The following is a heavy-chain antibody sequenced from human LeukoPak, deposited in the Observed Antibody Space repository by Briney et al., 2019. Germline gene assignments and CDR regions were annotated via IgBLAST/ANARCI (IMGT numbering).Heavy chain of an antibody. D-gene: IGHD3-10*01. Sequence: PGGSLRLSCAASGFTFSNSWMSWVRQAPGKGLEWVANIKQDGSEKYYVDSVKGRFTISRDNAKNSLYLQMNSLRAEDTAVYYCARGSVRGVIMAYWGQGTLVTVSS. V-gene: IGHV3-7*03. CDR2: IKQDGSEK. CDR3: ARGSVRGVIMAY. CDR1: GFTFSNSW. J-gene: IGHJ4*02.